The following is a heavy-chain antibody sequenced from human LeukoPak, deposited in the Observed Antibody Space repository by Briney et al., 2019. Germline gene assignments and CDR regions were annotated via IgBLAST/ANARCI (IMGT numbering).Heavy chain of an antibody. CDR1: GYTFTSYG. CDR3: ARGQTNYYYYYMDV. J-gene: IGHJ6*03. V-gene: IGHV1-18*01. CDR2: ISAYNGNT. Sequence: GASVKVSCKASGYTFTSYGISWVRQAPGQGLEWMGWISAYNGNTNYAQKLQGRVTMTRDTSISTAYMELSRLRSDDTAVYYCARGQTNYYYYYMDVWGKGTTVTVSS.